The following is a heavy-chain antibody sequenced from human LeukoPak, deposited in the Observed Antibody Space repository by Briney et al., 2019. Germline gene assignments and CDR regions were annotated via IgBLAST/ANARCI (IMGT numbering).Heavy chain of an antibody. CDR3: ARSRITTAGSLAY. CDR1: GYTFTGYY. J-gene: IGHJ4*02. Sequence: ASVKVSCKASGYTFTGYYMHWVRQAPGQGLEWMGWINPNSGGTNYAQKFQGRVTMTRDTSISTAYMELSSLTSDDTAVYYCARSRITTAGSLAYWGQGALVTVSS. V-gene: IGHV1-2*02. D-gene: IGHD6-13*01. CDR2: INPNSGGT.